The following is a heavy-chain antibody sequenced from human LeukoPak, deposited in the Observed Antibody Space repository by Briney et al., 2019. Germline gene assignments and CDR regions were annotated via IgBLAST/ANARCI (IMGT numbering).Heavy chain of an antibody. Sequence: GGSLRLSCAASGFTFSDYCMSWIRQAPGKGLEWVSYISSSCYTIYYADSVKGRFTISRDNAKNSLYLQMNSLRDEDTSVYYCARSDDSSGYYYRSVVSGAFDIWGQGTMVTVSS. CDR3: ARSDDSSGYYYRSVVSGAFDI. J-gene: IGHJ3*02. CDR2: ISSSCYTI. CDR1: GFTFSDYC. V-gene: IGHV3-11*04. D-gene: IGHD3-22*01.